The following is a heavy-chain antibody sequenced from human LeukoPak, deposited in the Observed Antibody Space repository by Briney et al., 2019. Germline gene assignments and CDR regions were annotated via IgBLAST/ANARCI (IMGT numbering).Heavy chain of an antibody. CDR3: ASALKRGSAGTLVDY. Sequence: ASVKVSCKASGYTFTSHDINWVRQATGQGLEWMGWMNPHSGNTGYAQKFQDRVTMTRNTSISTAYMELSSLESEDTAVYYCASALKRGSAGTLVDYWGQGTLVTVSS. CDR1: GYTFTSHD. CDR2: MNPHSGNT. V-gene: IGHV1-8*01. J-gene: IGHJ4*02. D-gene: IGHD6-13*01.